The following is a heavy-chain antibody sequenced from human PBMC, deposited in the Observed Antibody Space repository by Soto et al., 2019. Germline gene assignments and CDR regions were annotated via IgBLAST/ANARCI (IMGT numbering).Heavy chain of an antibody. CDR1: GFTFSSYA. Sequence: PGGSLRLSCAASGFTFSSYALNWVRQAPGKGLGWVAEISGSGTSTYYAPSVKGRFIISSDSSKNTLYLRMYSLRAEDTAMYYCAKSLSALFSLGDFKYWGQGALVTVSS. J-gene: IGHJ4*02. CDR3: AKSLSALFSLGDFKY. D-gene: IGHD2-21*01. CDR2: ISGSGTST. V-gene: IGHV3-23*01.